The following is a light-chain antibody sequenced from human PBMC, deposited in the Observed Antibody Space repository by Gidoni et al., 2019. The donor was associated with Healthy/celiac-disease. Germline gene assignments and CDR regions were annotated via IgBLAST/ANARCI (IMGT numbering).Light chain of an antibody. CDR1: SLRSYY. CDR2: GKN. Sequence: SSALTQDPAVSVALRQTVRITCLGDSLRSYYASRYQQKPGQAPVLVIYGKNNRPSGIPDRFAGSSSGNTASLNSTGAKAEDEADYYCNSRDSSGNHVVFGGGNKLTVL. J-gene: IGLJ2*01. V-gene: IGLV3-19*01. CDR3: NSRDSSGNHVV.